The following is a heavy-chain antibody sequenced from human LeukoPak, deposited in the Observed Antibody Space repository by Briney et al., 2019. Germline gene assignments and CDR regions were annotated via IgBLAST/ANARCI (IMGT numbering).Heavy chain of an antibody. CDR1: WLSLSTSGVG. J-gene: IGHJ4*02. D-gene: IGHD3-10*01. Sequence: SGPTLVKPSQTLTLTFTFSWLSLSTSGVGVGLIRKPPGKALEWLALIYWDDGKRYSPSLKSRLPFTKDTSKNQVVLTMTNMDPVDTASYYCAHRLRWFGVDYWGPGTLVTVS. V-gene: IGHV2-5*02. CDR3: AHRLRWFGVDY. CDR2: IYWDDGK.